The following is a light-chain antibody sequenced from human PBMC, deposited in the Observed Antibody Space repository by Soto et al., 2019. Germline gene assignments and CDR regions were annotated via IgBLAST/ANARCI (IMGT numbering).Light chain of an antibody. Sequence: QSALAQPASVSGSPGQSITISCTGTSSDVGGYNYVSWYQQHPGKAPKLMIYGVSNRPSGVSNRFSGSKSGNTASLTISGLQAEDEADYYCSSYTSSRTLYVFGTGTRSPS. CDR1: SSDVGGYNY. CDR2: GVS. V-gene: IGLV2-14*01. J-gene: IGLJ1*01. CDR3: SSYTSSRTLYV.